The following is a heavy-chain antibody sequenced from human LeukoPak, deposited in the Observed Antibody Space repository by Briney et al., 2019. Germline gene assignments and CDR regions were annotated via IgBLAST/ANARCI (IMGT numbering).Heavy chain of an antibody. V-gene: IGHV3-23*01. CDR2: ICGGGFNQ. Sequence: GGSLRLSCVASRFTFTDYAMSWVRPAPGKGLEWVSSICGGGFNQHFPDSVKGGSSISRDTSKNTLKLEMKSLRADDAALYYCAKDSCGLGPNCFDSWGQGTLVTVSS. CDR3: AKDSCGLGPNCFDS. D-gene: IGHD2-2*01. J-gene: IGHJ4*02. CDR1: RFTFTDYA.